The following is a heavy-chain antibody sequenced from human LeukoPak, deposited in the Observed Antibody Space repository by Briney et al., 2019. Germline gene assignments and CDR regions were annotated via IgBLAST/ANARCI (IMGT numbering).Heavy chain of an antibody. D-gene: IGHD2-15*01. V-gene: IGHV1-69*01. CDR1: GGTFSSYA. J-gene: IGHJ4*02. Sequence: GASVKVSCKASGGTFSSYAISWVRQAPGQGLEWMGGIIPIFGTANYAQKFQGRVTITADESTSTAYMELSSLRSEDTAVYYCASGLVVAASLTIWNIDYWGQGTLVTVSS. CDR3: ASGLVVAASLTIWNIDY. CDR2: IIPIFGTA.